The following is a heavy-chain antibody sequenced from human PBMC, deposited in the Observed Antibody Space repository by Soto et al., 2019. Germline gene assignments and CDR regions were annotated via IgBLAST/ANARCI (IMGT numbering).Heavy chain of an antibody. V-gene: IGHV4-59*08. J-gene: IGHJ6*02. CDR3: ARLPRVAYYYYGMDV. D-gene: IGHD3-3*01. CDR1: GGSISSYY. CDR2: IYYSGST. Sequence: SETLSLTCTVSGGSISSYYWSWIRQPPGKGLEWIGYIYYSGSTNYNPSLKSRVTISVDTSKNQFSLKLSSVTAADTAVYYCARLPRVAYYYYGMDVWGQGTTVTVS.